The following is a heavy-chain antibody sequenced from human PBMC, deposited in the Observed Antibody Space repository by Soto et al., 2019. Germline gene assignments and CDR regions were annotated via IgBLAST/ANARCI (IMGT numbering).Heavy chain of an antibody. CDR1: GYTFISYG. CDR2: ISAYNGYA. V-gene: IGHV1-18*01. J-gene: IGHJ4*02. D-gene: IGHD2-8*01. Sequence: QVQLVQSGAEVKKPGASVKVSCKASGYTFISYGIIWVRQAPGQGPEWMGWISAYNGYANYAQNLQGRVTMTTDTSTSTAFMELGSLRSDDTAVYYCAREGANHYYFDYWGQGTLVTVSS. CDR3: AREGANHYYFDY.